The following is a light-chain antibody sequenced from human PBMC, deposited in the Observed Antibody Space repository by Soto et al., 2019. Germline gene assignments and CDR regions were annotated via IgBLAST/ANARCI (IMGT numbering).Light chain of an antibody. V-gene: IGKV1-39*01. Sequence: DIQMTPSPSSLSASVGDRVTITCRASQRINNYLNWYQQKPGKAPNLLIYAASSLQSGVPSRFSGSGSGTDFTLTISSLQPEDFATYYCQQSYSTPRGLTFGGGTKVDIK. J-gene: IGKJ4*01. CDR3: QQSYSTPRGLT. CDR1: QRINNY. CDR2: AAS.